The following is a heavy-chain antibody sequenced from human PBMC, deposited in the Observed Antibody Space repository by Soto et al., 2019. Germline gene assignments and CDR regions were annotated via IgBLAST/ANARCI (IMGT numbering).Heavy chain of an antibody. Sequence: ETLSLTCTVSGGSISTRSSYWGWIRQPPGKGLEWIGSIYYIGNTYYNPSLKSRVTISVDTSKNQFSLKLSSVTAADTTVYYCARPGGGGYSYGTFDYWGQGTLVTVSS. J-gene: IGHJ4*02. CDR2: IYYIGNT. D-gene: IGHD5-18*01. V-gene: IGHV4-39*01. CDR1: GGSISTRSSY. CDR3: ARPGGGGYSYGTFDY.